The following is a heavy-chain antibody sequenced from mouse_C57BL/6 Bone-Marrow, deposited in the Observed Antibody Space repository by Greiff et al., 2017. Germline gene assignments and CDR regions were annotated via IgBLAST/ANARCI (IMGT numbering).Heavy chain of an antibody. CDR3: AREGNNWEWYFDV. CDR1: GYSFTGYY. V-gene: IGHV1-42*01. Sequence: VQLQQSGPELVKPGASVKISCKASGYSFTGYYMNWVKQSPEKSLEWIGEINPSTGGTTYNQKFKAKATLTVDKSSSTAYMQLSSLTSEDSAVXFCAREGNNWEWYFDVWGTGTTVTVSS. CDR2: INPSTGGT. J-gene: IGHJ1*03. D-gene: IGHD4-1*01.